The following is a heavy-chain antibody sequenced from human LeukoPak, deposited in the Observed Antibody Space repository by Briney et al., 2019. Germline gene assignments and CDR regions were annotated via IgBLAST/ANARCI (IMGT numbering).Heavy chain of an antibody. J-gene: IGHJ3*01. D-gene: IGHD6-6*01. Sequence: GGSLRLSCAASGFTFGSCWMNWVRQTPGKGLEWEANINQDGSQKFYVDSVKGRFTISRDNANNSLYLQMNSLRAEDTAVYYCARSSYSSPSSVWGQGTMVTVSS. CDR2: INQDGSQK. CDR3: ARSSYSSPSSV. CDR1: GFTFGSCW. V-gene: IGHV3-7*03.